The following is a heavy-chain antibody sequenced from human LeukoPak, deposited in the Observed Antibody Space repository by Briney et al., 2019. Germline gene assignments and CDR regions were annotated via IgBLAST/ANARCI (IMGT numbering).Heavy chain of an antibody. V-gene: IGHV3-30-3*01. CDR3: ARGVEVVTATDAEYFQH. Sequence: PGGSLRLSCAASGFTFSSYAMHWVRQAPGKGLEWVAVISYDGSNKYYADSVKGRFTISRDNSKNTLYLQMNSLRAEDTAVYYCARGVEVVTATDAEYFQHWGQGTLVTVSS. CDR1: GFTFSSYA. CDR2: ISYDGSNK. J-gene: IGHJ1*01. D-gene: IGHD2-21*02.